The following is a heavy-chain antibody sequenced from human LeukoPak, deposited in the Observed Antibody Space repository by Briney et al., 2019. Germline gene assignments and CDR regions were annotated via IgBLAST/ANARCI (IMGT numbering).Heavy chain of an antibody. D-gene: IGHD3-3*01. CDR2: IIGSGGST. Sequence: GGSLRLSCAASGFTFSSYAMSWVRQAPGKGLEWVSAIIGSGGSTYYADSVKGRFTISRDNSKNTLYLQMSSLRAEDTAVYYCAKDLGGGGRDFWSGYYLTYYYYYYGMDVWGQGTTVTVSS. J-gene: IGHJ6*02. CDR1: GFTFSSYA. V-gene: IGHV3-23*01. CDR3: AKDLGGGGRDFWSGYYLTYYYYYYGMDV.